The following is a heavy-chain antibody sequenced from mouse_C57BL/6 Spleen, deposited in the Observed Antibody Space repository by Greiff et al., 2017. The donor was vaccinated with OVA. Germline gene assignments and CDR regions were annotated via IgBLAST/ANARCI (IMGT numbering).Heavy chain of an antibody. CDR2: IFPGSGST. D-gene: IGHD1-1*01. V-gene: IGHV1-56*01. Sequence: QVQLQQSGPELVRPGASVKISCKAPGYTFTSHWMQWVRQRPGQGLEWIGEIFPGSGSTYYNEKFKGKATLTVDTSSSTAYMQLSSLTSEDSAVFFGEIYVYTYYFDYGGQGTTLTFSS. J-gene: IGHJ2*01. CDR3: EIYVYTYYFDY. CDR1: GYTFTSHW.